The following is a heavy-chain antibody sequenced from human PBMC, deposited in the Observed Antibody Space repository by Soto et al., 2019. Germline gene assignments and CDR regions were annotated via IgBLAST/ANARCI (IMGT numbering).Heavy chain of an antibody. CDR3: ARPTRTYQSVFDY. Sequence: PGESLKISCQASGFTFTNYWIGWVRQMPGKGLEWMGIIYPGNSDTRYSPSFQGQVTISADKSITTAYLQWSSLKASDSAMYYCARPTRTYQSVFDYWGQGTLVTVSS. CDR2: IYPGNSDT. D-gene: IGHD2-2*01. J-gene: IGHJ4*02. CDR1: GFTFTNYW. V-gene: IGHV5-51*01.